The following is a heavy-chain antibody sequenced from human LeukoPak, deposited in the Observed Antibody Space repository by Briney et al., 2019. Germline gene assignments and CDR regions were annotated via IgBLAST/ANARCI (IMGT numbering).Heavy chain of an antibody. D-gene: IGHD3-10*01. CDR3: ATDGSGSYIDY. V-gene: IGHV3-33*01. CDR2: IWFDGSDK. Sequence: GGSLRLSCAASGFTFSNYAMHWVRQAPGKGLEWVAVIWFDGSDKYYADSVKGRFTISRDNSKNTLYLQMNSLRAEDTAVYYCATDGSGSYIDYWGQGTLVTVSS. CDR1: GFTFSNYA. J-gene: IGHJ4*02.